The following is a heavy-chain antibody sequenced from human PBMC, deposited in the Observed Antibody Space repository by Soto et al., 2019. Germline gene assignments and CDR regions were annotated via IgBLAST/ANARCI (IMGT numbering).Heavy chain of an antibody. CDR1: GFTFSSYG. CDR3: ARAHYGDYANDY. Sequence: GSLRLSCAASGFTFSSYGMHWVRQAPGKGLEWMAVIWYDGSNKYYADSVKGRFTISRDNSKNTLYLQMNSLRAEDTAVYYCARAHYGDYANDYWGQGTLVTVSS. D-gene: IGHD4-17*01. V-gene: IGHV3-33*01. J-gene: IGHJ4*02. CDR2: IWYDGSNK.